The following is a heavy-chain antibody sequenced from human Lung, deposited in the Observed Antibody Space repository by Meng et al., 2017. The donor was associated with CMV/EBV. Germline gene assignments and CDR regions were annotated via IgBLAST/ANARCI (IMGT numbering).Heavy chain of an antibody. CDR1: GFTFSSYA. V-gene: IGHV3-30*04. J-gene: IGHJ6*02. Sequence: GGSXRLXXAASGFTFSSYAMHWVRQAPGKGLEWVAVISYDGSNKYYADSVKGRFTISRDNAKNSVYLQMDSLRADDTAVYYCARARVFYAMDVWGQGTTVTVAS. CDR3: ARARVFYAMDV. CDR2: ISYDGSNK.